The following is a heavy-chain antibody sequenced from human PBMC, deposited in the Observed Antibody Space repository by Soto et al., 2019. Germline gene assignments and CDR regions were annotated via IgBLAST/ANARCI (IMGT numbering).Heavy chain of an antibody. D-gene: IGHD2-15*01. Sequence: QLQLQESGSGLVKPSQTLSLTCAVSGGSISSGGYSWSWIRQPPGKGLEWIGYIYHSGSTYYNPPLKRRVTISVDRSKNPFSLKLSSATAADTAVYYCARGQVVAAQHWGQGTLVTVSS. CDR1: GGSISSGGYS. V-gene: IGHV4-30-2*01. CDR3: ARGQVVAAQH. J-gene: IGHJ4*02. CDR2: IYHSGST.